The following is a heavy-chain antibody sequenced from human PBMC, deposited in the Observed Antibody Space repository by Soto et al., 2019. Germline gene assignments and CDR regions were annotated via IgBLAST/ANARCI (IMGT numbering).Heavy chain of an antibody. J-gene: IGHJ6*02. D-gene: IGHD3-3*01. CDR2: INAGNGNT. CDR1: GYTFTSYA. V-gene: IGHV1-3*01. CDR3: ARDKDFGAYYYYYGMDV. Sequence: ASVKVSCKASGYTFTSYAMHWVRQAPGQRLEWMGWINAGNGNTKYSQKFQGRVTITRDTSASTAYMELSSLRSEDTAVYYCARDKDFGAYYYYYGMDVWGPGTTXTVSS.